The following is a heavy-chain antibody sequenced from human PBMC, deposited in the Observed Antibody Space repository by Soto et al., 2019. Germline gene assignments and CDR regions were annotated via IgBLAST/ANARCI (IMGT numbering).Heavy chain of an antibody. J-gene: IGHJ6*02. CDR3: ARDEATPYSSGWFLYYYYGMDV. CDR1: GFTFISYW. V-gene: IGHV3-74*01. Sequence: PGGSLRLSCAASGFTFISYWIHWVRQAPFKGLVWVSRINSDGSSTSYADSVKGRFTISRDNAKNTLYLQMNSLRAEDTAVYYCARDEATPYSSGWFLYYYYGMDVWGQGTTVTVSS. CDR2: INSDGSST. D-gene: IGHD6-19*01.